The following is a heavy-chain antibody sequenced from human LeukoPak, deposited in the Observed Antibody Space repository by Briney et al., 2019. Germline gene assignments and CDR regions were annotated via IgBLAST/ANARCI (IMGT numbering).Heavy chain of an antibody. CDR1: GFTFSSYS. J-gene: IGHJ3*02. CDR2: ISSSSSYI. Sequence: GGSLRLSCAASGFTFSSYSMNWVRQAPGKGLEWVSSISSSSSYIYYADSVKGRFTIPRDNAKNSLYLQMNSLRAEDTAVYYCARDLTPSAFDIWGQGTMVTVSS. CDR3: ARDLTPSAFDI. D-gene: IGHD1-14*01. V-gene: IGHV3-21*01.